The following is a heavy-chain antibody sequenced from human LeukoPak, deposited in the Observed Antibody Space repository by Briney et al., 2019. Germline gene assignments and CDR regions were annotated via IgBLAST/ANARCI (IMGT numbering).Heavy chain of an antibody. CDR3: AKDRYCTSSSCPIDY. D-gene: IGHD2-2*01. Sequence: GGSLRLSCTASGFPFSSYAMHWVRQAPGKGLEWVSGINWKSDKIGYADSVKGRFTISRDNSKNSLYLQMNSLRVEDTALYYCAKDRYCTSSSCPIDYWGRGTMVTVSS. CDR2: INWKSDKI. CDR1: GFPFSSYA. J-gene: IGHJ4*02. V-gene: IGHV3-9*01.